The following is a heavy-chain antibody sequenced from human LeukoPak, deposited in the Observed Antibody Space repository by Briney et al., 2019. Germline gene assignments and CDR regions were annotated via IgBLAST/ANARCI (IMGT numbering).Heavy chain of an antibody. D-gene: IGHD1-7*01. Sequence: GGSLRLSCAASGFPFYSYAMSWVRQAPGKGLEWVSGISGDAAKTYYADSVKGRFTISRDNSKNTVFLQMNSLRADDTALYYCARKVSTGTHYYFYGMDVWGQGTTVTVSS. CDR1: GFPFYSYA. CDR3: ARKVSTGTHYYFYGMDV. J-gene: IGHJ6*02. CDR2: ISGDAAKT. V-gene: IGHV3-23*01.